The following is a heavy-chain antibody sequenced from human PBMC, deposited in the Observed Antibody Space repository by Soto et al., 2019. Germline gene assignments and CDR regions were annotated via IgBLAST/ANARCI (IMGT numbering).Heavy chain of an antibody. CDR3: ARGVGYWSGGSCYLDS. V-gene: IGHV3-48*01. CDR2: ISSSSTTI. D-gene: IGHD2-15*01. Sequence: EVQLVESGGGLVQPGGSLRLSCAASGFTFSSYNMNWVRQAPGKGLEWVSYISSSSTTIHYGDSVKGRFTISRDNAKNSLYLQMNSLRAEDTAVYYCARGVGYWSGGSCYLDSWGQGTLVTVSS. CDR1: GFTFSSYN. J-gene: IGHJ4*02.